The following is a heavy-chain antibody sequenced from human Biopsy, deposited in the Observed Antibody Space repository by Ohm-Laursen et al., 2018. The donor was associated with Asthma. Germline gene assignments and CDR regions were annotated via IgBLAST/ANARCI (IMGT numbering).Heavy chain of an antibody. V-gene: IGHV1-69*13. D-gene: IGHD2-2*01. CDR3: ARKAGSCISRTCYSLDF. J-gene: IGHJ4*02. CDR2: INSVFGTT. Sequence: ASVKVSCKSLGGTFNTYVIGWVRQAPGQGLEWMGGINSVFGTTTYPQKFQDRVTITADDSTSTVYMELSSLRSEDTAVYYCARKAGSCISRTCYSLDFCGQGTLVTVSS. CDR1: GGTFNTYV.